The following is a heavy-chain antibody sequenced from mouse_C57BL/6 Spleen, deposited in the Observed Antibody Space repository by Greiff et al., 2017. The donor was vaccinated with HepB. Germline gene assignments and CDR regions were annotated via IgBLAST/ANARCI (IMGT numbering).Heavy chain of an antibody. Sequence: QVQLQQPGAELVKPGASVKLSCKASGYTFTSYWMQWVKQRPGQGLEWIGEIDPSDSYTNYNQKFKGKVTLTVDTSSSTAYMQLSSLTSEDAAVYHCARRKLSLYYAMDYWGQGTSVTVSS. V-gene: IGHV1-50*01. CDR3: ARRKLSLYYAMDY. J-gene: IGHJ4*01. D-gene: IGHD6-2*01. CDR2: IDPSDSYT. CDR1: GYTFTSYW.